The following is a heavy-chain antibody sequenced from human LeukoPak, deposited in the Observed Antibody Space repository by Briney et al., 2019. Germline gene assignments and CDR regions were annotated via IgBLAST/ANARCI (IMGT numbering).Heavy chain of an antibody. J-gene: IGHJ4*02. D-gene: IGHD2-15*01. Sequence: QPGQSLRLSCAPSGFTFSTSAMHWVSHAPGKGIEYVSCISSVVKSPMQVNSVKGRFSIYRDNSKDTLYLQMGSLRAEDMAVYYCAREYCSGGRCQYYFDYWGQGTLVTVSS. V-gene: IGHV3-64*01. CDR1: GFTFSTSA. CDR2: ISSVVKSP. CDR3: AREYCSGGRCQYYFDY.